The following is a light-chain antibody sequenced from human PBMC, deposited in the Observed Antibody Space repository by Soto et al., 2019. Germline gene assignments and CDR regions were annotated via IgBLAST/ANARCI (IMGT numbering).Light chain of an antibody. CDR1: QSIGSC. V-gene: IGKV3-11*01. CDR3: QQRCNWPPT. CDR2: AAS. Sequence: EVVLTQSPATLTLSPGERATLSCRANQSIGSCLAWYQHRPGQAPRLLIYAASDRATGIPARFSGSGSGADFTLTSSSLEPENFAVYYCQQRCNWPPTFGGGTKVEVK. J-gene: IGKJ4*01.